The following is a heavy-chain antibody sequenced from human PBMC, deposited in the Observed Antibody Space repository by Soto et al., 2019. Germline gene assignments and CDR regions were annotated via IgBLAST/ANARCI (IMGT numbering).Heavy chain of an antibody. CDR2: IIPIFGTA. J-gene: IGHJ5*02. V-gene: IGHV1-69*12. D-gene: IGHD3-10*01. CDR3: ARGNPDGSGSYFRGWFAP. Sequence: QVQLVQSGAEVKKPGSSVKVSCKASGGTFSSYAISWVRQAPGQGLEWMGGIIPIFGTANYAQKFQGRVTITADESTSTAYMELSSLRSADTAVYSCARGNPDGSGSYFRGWFAPWGQGTLVTVSS. CDR1: GGTFSSYA.